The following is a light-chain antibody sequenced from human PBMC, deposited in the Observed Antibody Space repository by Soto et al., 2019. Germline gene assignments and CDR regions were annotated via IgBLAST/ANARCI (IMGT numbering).Light chain of an antibody. Sequence: EIVVTQSPGTLSLSPGERATLSCRASQSVSSSYLAWYQQKPGQAPRLLIYGASSRATGIPDRFSGSGSGTDFTLSIRRLAPEDFSVYYCQQDGSSRTFVQGTKVELK. V-gene: IGKV3-20*01. CDR3: QQDGSSRT. CDR2: GAS. CDR1: QSVSSSY. J-gene: IGKJ1*01.